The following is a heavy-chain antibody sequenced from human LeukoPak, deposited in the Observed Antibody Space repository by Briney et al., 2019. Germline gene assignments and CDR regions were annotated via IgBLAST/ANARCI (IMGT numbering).Heavy chain of an antibody. CDR3: ASQPPPVKMWDPERNDAFDI. J-gene: IGHJ3*02. Sequence: ASVKVSCKASGYTFTSYYMHWVRQAPGQGLEWMGIINPSGGSTSYAQKFQGRVTMTRDMSTGTVYMELSSLRSEDTAVYYCASQPPPVKMWDPERNDAFDIWGQGIMVTVSS. D-gene: IGHD1-26*01. V-gene: IGHV1-46*01. CDR2: INPSGGST. CDR1: GYTFTSYY.